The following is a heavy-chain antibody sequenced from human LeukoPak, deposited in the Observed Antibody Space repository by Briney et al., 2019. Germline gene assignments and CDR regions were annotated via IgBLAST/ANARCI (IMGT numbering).Heavy chain of an antibody. Sequence: SQTLSLTCAISGDSVSSNSAAWNWIRQSPSRGLEWLGRTYYRSKWYNDYAVPVKSRITINPDTSKNQFSLQLNSVTPEDTAVYYRARGDWLLSGNWFDPWGQGTLVTVSS. CDR3: ARGDWLLSGNWFDP. J-gene: IGHJ5*02. V-gene: IGHV6-1*01. CDR1: GDSVSSNSAA. D-gene: IGHD3/OR15-3a*01. CDR2: TYYRSKWYN.